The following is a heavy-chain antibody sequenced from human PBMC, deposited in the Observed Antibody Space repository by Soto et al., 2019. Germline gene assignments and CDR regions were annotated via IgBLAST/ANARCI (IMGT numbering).Heavy chain of an antibody. V-gene: IGHV1-2*04. Sequence: QVQLVQSGAEVQKPGASVKVSCKASGYTFTGYYMHWVRQAPGQGLEWMGWINPNSGGTNYAQKFQGWVTMTSDTSISTAYMELSRLRSDDTAVYYCARDGAAVAYDAFDIWGQGTMVTVSS. J-gene: IGHJ3*02. CDR2: INPNSGGT. D-gene: IGHD6-19*01. CDR1: GYTFTGYY. CDR3: ARDGAAVAYDAFDI.